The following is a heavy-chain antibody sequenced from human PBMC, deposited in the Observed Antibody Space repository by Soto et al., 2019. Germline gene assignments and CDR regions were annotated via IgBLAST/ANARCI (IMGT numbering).Heavy chain of an antibody. CDR1: GGSISSYY. V-gene: IGHV4-59*01. Sequence: SETLSLTCTVSGGSISSYYWSWIRQPPGKGLEWIGYIYYSGSTNYNPSLKNRVTISVDASKSQFYLKLRSVTAADTAVYYCARGMAEEQIFYYFDYWGQGALVTVST. J-gene: IGHJ4*02. CDR2: IYYSGST. CDR3: ARGMAEEQIFYYFDY. D-gene: IGHD3-9*01.